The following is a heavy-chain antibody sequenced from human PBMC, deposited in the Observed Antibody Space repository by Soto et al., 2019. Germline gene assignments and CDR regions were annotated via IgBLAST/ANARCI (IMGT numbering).Heavy chain of an antibody. J-gene: IGHJ6*02. CDR3: ASVLPSITIFGVVIFWYYGMDV. CDR2: ISAYNGIT. V-gene: IGHV1-18*01. Sequence: ASVKVSCKASGYTFTSYGISWVRQAPGQRLEWMGWISAYNGITNYVQKFHGRVTMTTDTSTSTAYMVLRSLRSVDSAVYYCASVLPSITIFGVVIFWYYGMDVWGQGTTVTVSS. CDR1: GYTFTSYG. D-gene: IGHD3-3*01.